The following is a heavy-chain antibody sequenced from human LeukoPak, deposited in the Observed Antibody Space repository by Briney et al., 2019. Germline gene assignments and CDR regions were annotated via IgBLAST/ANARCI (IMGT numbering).Heavy chain of an antibody. Sequence: ASVKVSCMASGYTFTSYYMHWVRQAPGQGLEWMGWISAYNGNTNYAQKLQGRVTMTTDTSTSTAYMELRSLRSDDTAVYYCAREIAVAGTAEKYYYYYYGMDVWGQGTTVTVSS. CDR1: GYTFTSYY. V-gene: IGHV1-18*04. D-gene: IGHD6-19*01. J-gene: IGHJ6*02. CDR2: ISAYNGNT. CDR3: AREIAVAGTAEKYYYYYYGMDV.